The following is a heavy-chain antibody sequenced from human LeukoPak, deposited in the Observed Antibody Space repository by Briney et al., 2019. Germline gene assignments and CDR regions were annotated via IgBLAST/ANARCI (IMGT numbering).Heavy chain of an antibody. D-gene: IGHD2-2*02. Sequence: ASVKVSCKASGYTFTGYYMHWVRQAPGQGLEWMGWINPNSGGANYAQKFQGRVTMTRDTSNSTAYMELSRLRSDDTAVYYCARVMIVRSSTSCYNYWGQGTLVTVSS. J-gene: IGHJ4*02. CDR3: ARVMIVRSSTSCYNY. CDR2: INPNSGGA. V-gene: IGHV1-2*02. CDR1: GYTFTGYY.